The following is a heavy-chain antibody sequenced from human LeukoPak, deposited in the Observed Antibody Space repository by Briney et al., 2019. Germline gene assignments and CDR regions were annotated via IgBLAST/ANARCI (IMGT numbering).Heavy chain of an antibody. CDR2: IYDRGST. CDR3: AGRQRYSGGWYFDC. Sequence: PSETLSLTCTVSGDSISSYYWSWIRQPPGKGLEWIGNIYDRGSTKYNPSLKSRVTISVDTSKNQFSLRLSSVTAADTAVYYCAGRQRYSGGWYFDCWGQGALVTVSS. J-gene: IGHJ4*02. CDR1: GDSISSYY. V-gene: IGHV4-59*01. D-gene: IGHD6-19*01.